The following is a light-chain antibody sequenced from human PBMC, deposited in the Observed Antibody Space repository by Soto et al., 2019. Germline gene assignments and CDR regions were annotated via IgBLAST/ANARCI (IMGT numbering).Light chain of an antibody. CDR1: QSISSY. CDR3: QQANSFPVT. CDR2: AAS. J-gene: IGKJ5*01. Sequence: AIRMTQSPSSFSASTGDRVTITCRASQSISSYLAWYQQKPGKAPKLLIYAASTLQSGVPSRFSGSGSGTDFTLTISSLQPEDFATYYCQQANSFPVTFGQVTRLENK. V-gene: IGKV1-8*01.